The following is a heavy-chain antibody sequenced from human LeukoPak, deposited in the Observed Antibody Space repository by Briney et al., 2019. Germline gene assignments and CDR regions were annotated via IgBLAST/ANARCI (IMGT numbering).Heavy chain of an antibody. CDR1: RFTFDDYT. CDR3: AKDIGTDYYYYMDV. V-gene: IGHV3-43*01. J-gene: IGHJ6*03. CDR2: ISWDGGST. Sequence: PGGSLRLSCAASRFTFDDYTMHWVRQAPGKGLEWVSLISWDGGSTYYADSVKGRFTISRDNSKNSLYLQMNSLRTEDTALYYCAKDIGTDYYYYMDVWGKGTTVTISS.